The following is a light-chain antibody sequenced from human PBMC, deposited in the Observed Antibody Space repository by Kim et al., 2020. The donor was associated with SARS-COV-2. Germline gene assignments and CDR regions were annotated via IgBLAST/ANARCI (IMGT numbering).Light chain of an antibody. CDR2: DAS. CDR1: QSVSSY. J-gene: IGKJ2*01. CDR3: QQRSEWPRT. V-gene: IGKV3-11*01. Sequence: LSPGESATLSCRASQSVSSYLSWYQRKPGQAPRLLIYDASNRATGIPARFSGSGSGTDFTLTISSLEPEDFAVYYCQQRSEWPRTFGQGTKVDIK.